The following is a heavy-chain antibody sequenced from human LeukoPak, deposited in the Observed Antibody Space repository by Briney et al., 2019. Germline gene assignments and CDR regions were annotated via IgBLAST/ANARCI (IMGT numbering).Heavy chain of an antibody. J-gene: IGHJ3*02. CDR3: ASSSGWYQAFDI. CDR2: IYYSGST. Sequence: PSETLSLTCTVSGGSISSYYWSWIRQPPGKGLEWIGYIYYSGSTNYNPSLKSRFTISVDTSKNQFSLKLSSVTAADTAVYYCASSSGWYQAFDIWGQATMVTVSS. V-gene: IGHV4-59*01. D-gene: IGHD6-19*01. CDR1: GGSISSYY.